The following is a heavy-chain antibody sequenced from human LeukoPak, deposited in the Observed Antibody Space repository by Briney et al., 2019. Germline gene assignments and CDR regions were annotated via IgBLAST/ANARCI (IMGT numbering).Heavy chain of an antibody. V-gene: IGHV4-34*01. CDR3: ASLARTSSSSGTD. Sequence: PSETLSLTCAVYGGSFSGYYWSWIRQPPGKGLEWIGEINHSGSTNYNPSLKSRVTISVDTSKNQFSLKLSSVTAADTAVYYCASLARTSSSSGTDWGQGTLVTVSS. CDR1: GGSFSGYY. CDR2: INHSGST. J-gene: IGHJ4*02. D-gene: IGHD6-6*01.